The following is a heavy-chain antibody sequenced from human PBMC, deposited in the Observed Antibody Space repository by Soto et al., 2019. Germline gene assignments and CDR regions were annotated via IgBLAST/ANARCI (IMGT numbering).Heavy chain of an antibody. CDR2: IIPIFGTA. D-gene: IGHD6-19*01. Sequence: QVQLVQSGAEVKKPGSSVKVSCKASGGTFSSYAISWVRQAPGQGLEWMGGIIPIFGTANYAQKFQGRVTITADESTSTAYMELSSLRSEDTAVYYCARGDRIAVAGTDPQLDYWGQGTLVTVSS. J-gene: IGHJ4*02. CDR1: GGTFSSYA. V-gene: IGHV1-69*12. CDR3: ARGDRIAVAGTDPQLDY.